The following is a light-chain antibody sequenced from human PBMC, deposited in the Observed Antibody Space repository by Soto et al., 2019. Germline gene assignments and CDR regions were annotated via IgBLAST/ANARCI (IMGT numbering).Light chain of an antibody. CDR3: QQYNDWPRT. Sequence: EIVLTQSPATLSVSPGESVTLSCRASQLFSSNLAWYQRRPGQAPRLLIYGSSTRATGVPDRFSGSASGTEFNLTISGLQSEHFGVYYCQQYNDWPRTFGQGTRLEIK. V-gene: IGKV3-15*01. J-gene: IGKJ5*01. CDR1: QLFSSN. CDR2: GSS.